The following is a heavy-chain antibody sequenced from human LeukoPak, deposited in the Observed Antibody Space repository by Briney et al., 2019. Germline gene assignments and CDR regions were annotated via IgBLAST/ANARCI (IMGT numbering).Heavy chain of an antibody. CDR1: GFTFSSHW. D-gene: IGHD5-18*01. J-gene: IGHJ4*02. CDR2: ISRDGRST. V-gene: IGHV3-74*01. CDR3: TSDTVDTSLGIDY. Sequence: GGSLRLSCAASGFTFSSHWMHWVRQVPEGGLVWVSRISRDGRSTAYADSVKGRFTISRDNAKNTLYMQMNSLRAEDTAVYYCTSDTVDTSLGIDYWGLGTLVTVSS.